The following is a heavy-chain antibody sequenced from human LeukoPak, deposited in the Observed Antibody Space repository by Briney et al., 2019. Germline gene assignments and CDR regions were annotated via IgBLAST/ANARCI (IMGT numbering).Heavy chain of an antibody. J-gene: IGHJ3*02. CDR3: ARAPHCSGGSCYSVLVTGAFDI. D-gene: IGHD2-15*01. CDR1: GYTFTSYY. Sequence: ASVKVSCKASGYTFTSYYMHWVRQAPGQGLEWMGIINPSGGSTSYAQKFQGRVTMTRDMSTSTVYMELSSLRSEDTAVYYCARAPHCSGGSCYSVLVTGAFDIWGQGTMVTVSS. V-gene: IGHV1-46*01. CDR2: INPSGGST.